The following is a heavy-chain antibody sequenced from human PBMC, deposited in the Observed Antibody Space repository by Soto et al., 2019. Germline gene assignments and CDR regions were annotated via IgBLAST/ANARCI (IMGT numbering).Heavy chain of an antibody. J-gene: IGHJ6*03. V-gene: IGHV4-34*01. D-gene: IGHD1-1*01. CDR3: ARVNVNSARYHFYYMDV. Sequence: PSETLSLTCAVYGGSFSGYYWSWIRQPPGKGLEWIGEINHSGSTNYNPSLKSRVTISVDTSKNQFSLKLSAVTAADTAVYYCARVNVNSARYHFYYMDVWGKGTSVTVSS. CDR2: INHSGST. CDR1: GGSFSGYY.